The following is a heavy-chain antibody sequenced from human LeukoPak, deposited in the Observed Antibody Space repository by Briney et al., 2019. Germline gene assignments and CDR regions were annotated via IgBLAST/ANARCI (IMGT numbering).Heavy chain of an antibody. CDR1: GFTFHAFS. CDR2: ISGDGGTT. J-gene: IGHJ3*01. V-gene: IGHV3-43*02. CDR3: AKADYSNKGDAFHV. Sequence: GGSLRVFCSASGFTFHAFSMRRVRPGPGKGLEWVSLISGDGGTTYYGDSVKGRFTISRDNSKSSLYLQMNSLTTEDTALYYCAKADYSNKGDAFHVWGQGTMVTVSS. D-gene: IGHD4-11*01.